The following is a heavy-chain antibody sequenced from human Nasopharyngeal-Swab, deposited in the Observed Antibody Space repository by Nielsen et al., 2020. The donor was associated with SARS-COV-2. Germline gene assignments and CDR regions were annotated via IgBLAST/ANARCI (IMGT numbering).Heavy chain of an antibody. Sequence: LSLTCAASGFTFSNYAMHWVRQAPGKGLEWVAVISYDGSNKYYADSVKGRFTISRDNSKNTLYLQMNSLRAEDTAVYYCARDQLGDTAMVTLDYWGQGTLVTVSS. V-gene: IGHV3-30*04. CDR3: ARDQLGDTAMVTLDY. CDR1: GFTFSNYA. CDR2: ISYDGSNK. J-gene: IGHJ4*02. D-gene: IGHD5-18*01.